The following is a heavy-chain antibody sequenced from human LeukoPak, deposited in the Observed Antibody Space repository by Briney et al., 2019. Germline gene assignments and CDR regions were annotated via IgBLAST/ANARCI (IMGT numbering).Heavy chain of an antibody. CDR1: GGSISSYY. D-gene: IGHD3-9*01. Sequence: PSETLSLTCTVSGGSISSYYWTWLRQPAGKGLEWIGRIYTSGSTNYNPSLKSRVTMSLDTSKNQFSLKLTSVTAADTAVYYCARDVDPPGYFDLWGRGTLVTVSS. CDR3: ARDVDPPGYFDL. V-gene: IGHV4-4*07. CDR2: IYTSGST. J-gene: IGHJ2*01.